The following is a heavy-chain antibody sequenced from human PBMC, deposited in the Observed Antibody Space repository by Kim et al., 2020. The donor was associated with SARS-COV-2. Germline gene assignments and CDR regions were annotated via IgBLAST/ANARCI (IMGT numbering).Heavy chain of an antibody. D-gene: IGHD5-18*01. Sequence: YYNPALKRRVTISVETAKNQFSLKLSSVTAADTAVYYCARGGLVFTAIDYWGQGTLVTVSS. J-gene: IGHJ4*02. V-gene: IGHV4-30-2*04. CDR3: ARGGLVFTAIDY.